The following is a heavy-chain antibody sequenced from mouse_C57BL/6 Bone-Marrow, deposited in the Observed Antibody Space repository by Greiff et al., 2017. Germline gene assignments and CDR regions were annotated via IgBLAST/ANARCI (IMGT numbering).Heavy chain of an antibody. CDR3: ASPSYYSNWYFDG. J-gene: IGHJ1*03. CDR2: IYPGSGNT. CDR1: GYSFTSYY. V-gene: IGHV1-66*01. Sequence: VKLQESGPELVKPGASVKISCKASGYSFTSYYIHWVKQRPGQGLEWIGWIYPGSGNTKYNEKFKGKATLTADTSSSTAYMQLSSLTSEDSAVYCCASPSYYSNWYFDGWGTGSTVTVSS. D-gene: IGHD2-5*01.